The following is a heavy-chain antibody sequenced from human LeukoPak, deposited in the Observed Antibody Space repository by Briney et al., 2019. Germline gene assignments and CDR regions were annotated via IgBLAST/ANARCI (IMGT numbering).Heavy chain of an antibody. CDR1: GYSISSGYY. CDR3: ARHASPDIVIVPAATFDY. V-gene: IGHV4-38-2*01. J-gene: IGHJ4*02. D-gene: IGHD2-2*01. Sequence: SETLSLTCAVSGYSISSGYYWGWIRQLPGKGLEWIGSIYHSGRTYYNPSLKSRVTASVDTSKNQFSLKLTSVTAADTAVYYCARHASPDIVIVPAATFDYWGQGTLVTVSS. CDR2: IYHSGRT.